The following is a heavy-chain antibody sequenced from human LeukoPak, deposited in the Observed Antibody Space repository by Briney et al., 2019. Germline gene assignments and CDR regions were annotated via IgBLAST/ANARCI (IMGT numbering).Heavy chain of an antibody. CDR3: ARAGDYVGADAFDV. J-gene: IGHJ3*01. Sequence: SETLSLTCTVSGVSISSFYWSWVRQPPGRGLEGIAYIHNSGSSNYNPSLKSRVTISVDTSKNQFSLSLSSVTAADTAVYYCARAGDYVGADAFDVWGQGTMVAVSS. V-gene: IGHV4-59*01. CDR2: IHNSGSS. CDR1: GVSISSFY. D-gene: IGHD4-17*01.